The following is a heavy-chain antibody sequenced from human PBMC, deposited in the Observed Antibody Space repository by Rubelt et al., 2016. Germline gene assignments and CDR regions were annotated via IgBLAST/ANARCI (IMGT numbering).Heavy chain of an antibody. CDR2: IWHDGSNK. CDR3: VRDRRRGWSRDYYGMDV. J-gene: IGHJ6*02. CDR1: GFTFSNYG. D-gene: IGHD6-19*01. V-gene: IGHV3-33*01. Sequence: QVQLVESGGGVVQPGRSLRLSCAASGFTFSNYGMHWVRQAPGKGLEWVAVIWHDGSNKYYANSVKGRFIISRDNSKNTLSVQMNSLRAEDTAGYYCVRDRRRGWSRDYYGMDVWGQGTTVTV.